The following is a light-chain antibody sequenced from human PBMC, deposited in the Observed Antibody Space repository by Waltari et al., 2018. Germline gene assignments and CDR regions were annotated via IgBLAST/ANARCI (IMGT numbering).Light chain of an antibody. CDR3: QQRSNWPPVT. J-gene: IGKJ5*01. V-gene: IGKV3-11*01. CDR1: QSVSRS. CDR2: EAS. Sequence: EIVLTQSPATLSLSPGERATLSCRASQSVSRSLAWYQHKPGQAPRLLIYEASNRATGIPARFSGSGSGTDFTLTISSLEPEDFAVDYCQQRSNWPPVTFGQGTRLEIK.